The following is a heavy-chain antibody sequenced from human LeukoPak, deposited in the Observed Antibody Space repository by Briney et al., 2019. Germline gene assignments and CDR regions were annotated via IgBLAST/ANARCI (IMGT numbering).Heavy chain of an antibody. D-gene: IGHD5-12*01. J-gene: IGHJ4*02. CDR2: IYPGDSDT. V-gene: IGHV5-51*01. CDR1: GYSFTSYW. Sequence: PGESLKISCTVSGYSFTSYWIGWVRQMSGKGLEWMGIIYPGDSDTRYSPSFQGQVTISADKSISTAYLQWSSLKASDTAMYYCARHKKMSDHDNYFDYWGRGTLVTVSS. CDR3: ARHKKMSDHDNYFDY.